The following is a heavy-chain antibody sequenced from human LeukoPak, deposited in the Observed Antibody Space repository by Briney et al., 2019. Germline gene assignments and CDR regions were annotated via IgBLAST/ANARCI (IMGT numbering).Heavy chain of an antibody. CDR1: GGSFRGYF. CDR2: ITHNGGT. Sequence: SETLSLTCAVYGGSFRGYFWGWVRQTPGKGLEWLGEITHNGGTNYMPSLSGRVSVFQDVSKNQFSLKLCSVTAADTGVYYCARGNSGSHWGDHYFYMDVWGKGTTVIVSS. V-gene: IGHV4-34*01. D-gene: IGHD1-26*01. CDR3: ARGNSGSHWGDHYFYMDV. J-gene: IGHJ6*03.